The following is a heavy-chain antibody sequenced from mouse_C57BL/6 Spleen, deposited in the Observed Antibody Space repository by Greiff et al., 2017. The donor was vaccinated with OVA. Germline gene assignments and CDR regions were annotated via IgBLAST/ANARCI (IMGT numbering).Heavy chain of an antibody. CDR2: IYPGDGDT. Sequence: VHLVESGPELVKPGASVKISCKASGYASSSSWMNWVKQRPGKGLEWIGRIYPGDGDTNYNGKFKGKATLTADKSSSTAYMQLSSLTSEDSAVYFCARKTSTGIDYWGQGTTLTVSS. CDR1: GYASSSSW. CDR3: ARKTSTGIDY. D-gene: IGHD4-1*02. J-gene: IGHJ2*01. V-gene: IGHV1-82*01.